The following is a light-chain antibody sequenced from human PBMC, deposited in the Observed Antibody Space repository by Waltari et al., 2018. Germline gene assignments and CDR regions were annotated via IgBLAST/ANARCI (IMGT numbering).Light chain of an antibody. J-gene: IGKJ2*01. CDR2: LGS. CDR1: QSLLHSNGYNY. Sequence: DIVMTQSPLSLSVTPGEAASISCRSNQSLLHSNGYNYLDWFLQKTGRSPKFLMYLGSSRAPGVPDRFKGSGSGTDFTLTISRVEAEDVGVYYCMQALETPRTFGQGTNLQIK. V-gene: IGKV2-28*01. CDR3: MQALETPRT.